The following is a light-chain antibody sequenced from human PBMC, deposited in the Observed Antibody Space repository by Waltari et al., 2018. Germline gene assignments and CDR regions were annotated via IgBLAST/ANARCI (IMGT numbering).Light chain of an antibody. CDR1: DSNIGDNV. Sequence: QSVLTPPPSASATPGHRVIISCSGSDSNIGDNVVNWYQQLPGTAPKLPIYRNDLRPSGVPDRFSASKSGTSASLAISGLQSEDEADYYCATWDDGLGGVWVFGGGTKVTVL. CDR2: RND. CDR3: ATWDDGLGGVWV. J-gene: IGLJ3*02. V-gene: IGLV1-44*01.